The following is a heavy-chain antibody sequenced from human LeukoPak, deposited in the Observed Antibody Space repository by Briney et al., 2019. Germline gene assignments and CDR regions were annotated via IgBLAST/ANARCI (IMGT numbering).Heavy chain of an antibody. V-gene: IGHV4-4*07. CDR1: GGSISSYY. CDR2: IYTSGST. D-gene: IGHD3-16*02. Sequence: SETLSLTCTVSGGSISSYYWSWIRQPAGKGLEWIGRIYTSGSTNYNPSLKSRVTMSVDTSKNQFSLKLSSVTAADTAVYYCARENPLYDYVWGSYRSSFDYWGQGTLVTVSS. CDR3: ARENPLYDYVWGSYRSSFDY. J-gene: IGHJ4*02.